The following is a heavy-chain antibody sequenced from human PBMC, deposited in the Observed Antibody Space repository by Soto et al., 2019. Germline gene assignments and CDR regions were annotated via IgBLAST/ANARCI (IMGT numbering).Heavy chain of an antibody. Sequence: ASVKVSCKASRYSFTSYAMHWVRQAPGQRLEWMGWINAGNGNTKYSQNFQGRVTITRDTSASTAYMELNSLRSEDTAVYYCARVFYNDYYFDYWGQGTLVTVSS. CDR1: RYSFTSYA. CDR3: ARVFYNDYYFDY. J-gene: IGHJ4*02. V-gene: IGHV1-3*01. CDR2: INAGNGNT. D-gene: IGHD3-3*01.